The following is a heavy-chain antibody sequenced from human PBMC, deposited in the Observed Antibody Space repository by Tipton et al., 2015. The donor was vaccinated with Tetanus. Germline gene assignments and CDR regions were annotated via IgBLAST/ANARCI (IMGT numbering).Heavy chain of an antibody. Sequence: QLVQSGAEVKQPGESLKISYKGSGYMFSSHWIGWVRQVPGKGLEWLGTIYPGDSYSTYSPSFEGQVTISADRSISTAYLQWSSLKASDTAVYFCARRLGPYTRDQIWHFDLWGRGTLVTVSS. V-gene: IGHV5-51*01. J-gene: IGHJ2*01. CDR1: GYMFSSHW. CDR2: IYPGDSYS. D-gene: IGHD7-27*01. CDR3: ARRLGPYTRDQIWHFDL.